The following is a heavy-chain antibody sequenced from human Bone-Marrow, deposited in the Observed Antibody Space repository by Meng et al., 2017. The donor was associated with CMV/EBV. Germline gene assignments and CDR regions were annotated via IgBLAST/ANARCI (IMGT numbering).Heavy chain of an antibody. CDR2: ISSSSSYI. Sequence: GESLKISCAASGFTFSSYSMNWVRQAPGKGLEWVSSISSSSSYIYYADSVKGRFTISRDNAKNSLYLQMNSLRAEDTAVYYCARDVVVAAAGDYYYYYGMASGAKGPRSPSP. D-gene: IGHD6-13*01. V-gene: IGHV3-21*01. CDR1: GFTFSSYS. CDR3: ARDVVVAAAGDYYYYYGMAS. J-gene: IGHJ6*02.